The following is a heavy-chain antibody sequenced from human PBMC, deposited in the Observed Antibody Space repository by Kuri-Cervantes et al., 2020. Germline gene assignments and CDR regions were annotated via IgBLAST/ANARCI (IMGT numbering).Heavy chain of an antibody. CDR3: ARGRYNWNDGDENFDY. V-gene: IGHV1-24*01. Sequence: ASVKVSCKVSGYTLTELSMHWVRQAPGKGLEWMGGFDPEDGETIYAQKFQGRVTMTEDTSTDTAYMELSSLRSEDTAVYYCARGRYNWNDGDENFDYWGQGTLVTVSS. CDR1: GYTLTELS. D-gene: IGHD1-20*01. CDR2: FDPEDGET. J-gene: IGHJ4*02.